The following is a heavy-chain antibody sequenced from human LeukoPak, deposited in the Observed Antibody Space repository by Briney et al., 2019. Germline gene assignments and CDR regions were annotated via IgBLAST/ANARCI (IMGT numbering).Heavy chain of an antibody. CDR3: AKDSSSWSNYFDY. Sequence: GGSLRLSCAASGFTFSNYWMHWVRQAPGKGLVWVSRINSDGSSTTYADSVKGRFTISRDNAKNTLYLQMNSLGAEDTAVYYCAKDSSSWSNYFDYWGQGTLVTVSS. CDR1: GFTFSNYW. D-gene: IGHD6-13*01. J-gene: IGHJ4*02. CDR2: INSDGSST. V-gene: IGHV3-74*01.